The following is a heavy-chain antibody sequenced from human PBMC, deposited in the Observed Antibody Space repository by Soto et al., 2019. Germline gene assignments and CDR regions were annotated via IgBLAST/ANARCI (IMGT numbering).Heavy chain of an antibody. J-gene: IGHJ4*02. CDR2: INSDGSST. CDR3: ARVRGDCSGGSCYWSGGGAVDY. V-gene: IGHV3-74*02. D-gene: IGHD2-15*01. CDR1: GFTFSSYW. Sequence: EVQLLESGGGLVQPGGSLRLSCAASGFTFSSYWMHWVRQAPGKGLVWVSRINSDGSSTSYADSVKGRFTISRDNAKNTLYLQMNSLRAEDTAVYYCARVRGDCSGGSCYWSGGGAVDYWGQGTLVTVSS.